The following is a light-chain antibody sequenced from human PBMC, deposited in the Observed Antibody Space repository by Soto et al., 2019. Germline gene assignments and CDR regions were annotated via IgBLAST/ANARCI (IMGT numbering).Light chain of an antibody. J-gene: IGKJ2*01. CDR2: DAS. Sequence: DVLMTKSPSSLSASVGDRVTITCQASQDINNYLNWYQQKPGKAPKLLIYDASNLETGAPLWFSGSGSGTEFSFTISSLQPEDIATYYCQQCDNLPYTFGQGTKLEMK. CDR1: QDINNY. V-gene: IGKV1-33*01. CDR3: QQCDNLPYT.